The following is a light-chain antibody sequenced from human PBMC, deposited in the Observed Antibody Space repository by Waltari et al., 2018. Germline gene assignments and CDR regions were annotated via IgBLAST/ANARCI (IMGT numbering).Light chain of an antibody. CDR3: QQYNTYTS. CDR2: KAS. Sequence: DIQMTQSPSSLSVSVGDTVTITCRASQSISDWLAWYQQKPGKAPILLIYKASILKSGVPSRFSGSGSGTQFTLTISSLQPGDFATYFCQQYNTYTSFGQGTKLEIK. CDR1: QSISDW. V-gene: IGKV1-5*03. J-gene: IGKJ2*01.